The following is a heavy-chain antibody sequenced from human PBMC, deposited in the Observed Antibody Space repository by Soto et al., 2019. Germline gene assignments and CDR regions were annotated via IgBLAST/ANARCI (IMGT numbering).Heavy chain of an antibody. V-gene: IGHV3-23*01. D-gene: IGHD6-19*01. CDR3: ARCTVNTIVTSGWCHYLDP. J-gene: IGHJ5*02. CDR1: GFTFSSSA. Sequence: EVQLLDSGGGLVQPGGSLRLSCAASGFTFSSSAMSWVRQAPGKGLEWVSAVSGSGGTTYYADSVRGRLTISRDNSKNSLNLKMNSLRAEDTAIYFCARCTVNTIVTSGWCHYLDPWGQGTLVTVSS. CDR2: VSGSGGTT.